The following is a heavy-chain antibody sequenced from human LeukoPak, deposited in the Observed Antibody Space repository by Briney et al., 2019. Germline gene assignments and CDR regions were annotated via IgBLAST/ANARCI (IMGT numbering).Heavy chain of an antibody. J-gene: IGHJ5*02. V-gene: IGHV3-30*02. CDR3: AKEGSSWYGNWFDP. CDR2: IRYDGSNK. D-gene: IGHD6-13*01. Sequence: PGGSLRLSCEGSGFTFSNYWMTWVRQAPGKGLEWVAFIRYDGSNKYYADSVKGRFTISRDNSKNTLYLQMNSLRAEDTAVYYCAKEGSSWYGNWFDPWGQGTLVTVSS. CDR1: GFTFSNYW.